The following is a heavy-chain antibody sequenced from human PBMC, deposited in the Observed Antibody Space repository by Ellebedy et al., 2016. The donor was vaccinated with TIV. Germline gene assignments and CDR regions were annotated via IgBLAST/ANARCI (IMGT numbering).Heavy chain of an antibody. CDR2: LNPSGSDT. CDR1: GDTFTSHY. J-gene: IGHJ3*02. Sequence: AASVKVSCKASGDTFTSHYVHWVRQAPGQGLDWMGILNPSGSDTTYAQKFQGRVTMTRDPATRIVYMELSSLRSEDTAVYYCARRAGIAVAGDAFDIWGQGTMVTVSS. V-gene: IGHV1-46*01. CDR3: ARRAGIAVAGDAFDI. D-gene: IGHD6-19*01.